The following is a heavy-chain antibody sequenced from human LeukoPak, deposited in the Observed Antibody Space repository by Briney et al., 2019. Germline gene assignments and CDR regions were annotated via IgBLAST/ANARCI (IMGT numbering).Heavy chain of an antibody. J-gene: IGHJ4*02. V-gene: IGHV1-46*01. Sequence: GASVKVSCKASGYTFTSYYMHWVRQAPGQGLEWMGIINPSGGSTSYAQKFQGRVTMTRDTSTSTVYMELSSLRSEDTAVYYCARDHSPPPSSSWYFPPDYWGQGTLVTVSS. D-gene: IGHD6-13*01. CDR3: ARDHSPPPSSSWYFPPDY. CDR1: GYTFTSYY. CDR2: INPSGGST.